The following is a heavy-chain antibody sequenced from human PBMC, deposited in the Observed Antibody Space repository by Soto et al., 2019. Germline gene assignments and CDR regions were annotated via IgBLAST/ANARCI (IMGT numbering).Heavy chain of an antibody. Sequence: SVTLSVTCAVEGGSISGYYWSWIRQPPGKGLEWIGEINHSGSTNYNPSLKSRVTISVDTSKNQFSLKLSSVTAADTAVYYCARVSAAVAGTFDYWGQGTLVTVSS. CDR2: INHSGST. V-gene: IGHV4-34*01. J-gene: IGHJ4*02. CDR3: ARVSAAVAGTFDY. D-gene: IGHD6-19*01. CDR1: GGSISGYY.